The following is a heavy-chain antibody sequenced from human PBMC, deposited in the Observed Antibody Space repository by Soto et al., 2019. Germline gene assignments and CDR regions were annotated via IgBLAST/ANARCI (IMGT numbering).Heavy chain of an antibody. D-gene: IGHD2-15*01. CDR3: AKDLKDIVVVVAATPYYYYGMDV. CDR2: ISYDGSNK. J-gene: IGHJ6*02. V-gene: IGHV3-30*18. CDR1: GFTFSSYG. Sequence: GGSLRLSCAASGFTFSSYGMHWVRQAPGKGLEWVAVISYDGSNKYYADSVKGRFTISRDNSKNTLYLQMNSLRAEDTAVYYCAKDLKDIVVVVAATPYYYYGMDVWGQGTTVTVSS.